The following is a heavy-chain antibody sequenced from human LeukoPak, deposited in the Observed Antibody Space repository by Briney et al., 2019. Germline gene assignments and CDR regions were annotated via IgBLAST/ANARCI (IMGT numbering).Heavy chain of an antibody. CDR3: ARDAYCSSTSCYPATGSPYNWFDP. J-gene: IGHJ5*02. D-gene: IGHD2-2*01. Sequence: PGRSLRLSCAASGFTFSSYAMHWVRQAPGKGLEWVAVISYDGSNKYYADSVKGRFTISRDNSKNTLYLQMNSLRAEDTAVYYCARDAYCSSTSCYPATGSPYNWFDPWGQGTLVTVSS. V-gene: IGHV3-30-3*01. CDR2: ISYDGSNK. CDR1: GFTFSSYA.